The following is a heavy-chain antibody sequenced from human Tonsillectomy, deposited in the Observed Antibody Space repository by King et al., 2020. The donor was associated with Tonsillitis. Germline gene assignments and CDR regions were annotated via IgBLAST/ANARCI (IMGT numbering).Heavy chain of an antibody. V-gene: IGHV3-30*04. CDR3: ARSSLQCCSSTSCYVNYGMDV. J-gene: IGHJ6*02. CDR2: ISYDGSNK. CDR1: GFTFSTHA. D-gene: IGHD2-2*01. Sequence: VQLVESGGGVVQPGGSLRLSCAASGFTFSTHAIHWVRQAPGKGLEWVAFISYDGSNKYYAEAVKGRFTISRENSKNTLYLQMNSLRAEDTAVYYCARSSLQCCSSTSCYVNYGMDVWGQGTTVTVSS.